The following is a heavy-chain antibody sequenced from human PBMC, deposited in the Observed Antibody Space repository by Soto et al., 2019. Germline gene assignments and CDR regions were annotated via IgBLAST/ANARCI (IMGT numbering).Heavy chain of an antibody. V-gene: IGHV1-3*01. CDR1: GNTFRNYA. D-gene: IGHD2-2*01. CDR3: AREGLVLVPTTVNSDYYYYAMDV. CDR2: IQGGNGNT. J-gene: IGHJ6*02. Sequence: ASVKVSCKASGNTFRNYAIHWVRQAPGQSLEWMGWIQGGNGNTKYSQRFQGRVTITADESTSTAYMELSSLRSEDTAVYYCAREGLVLVPTTVNSDYYYYAMDVWGQGTTVTVSS.